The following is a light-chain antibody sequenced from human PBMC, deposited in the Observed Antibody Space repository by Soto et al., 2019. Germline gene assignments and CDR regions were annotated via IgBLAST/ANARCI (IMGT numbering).Light chain of an antibody. J-gene: IGKJ5*01. CDR3: QQYSTSPIT. CDR2: AAS. V-gene: IGKV3-20*01. CDR1: QSFSSSY. Sequence: EIVLTQSPGTLSLSPGERATLSRRASQSFSSSYLAWYQQKPGQAPRLLIYAASSRATGIPDRFSGGGSGTDFSLTISRLDPEDFAVYYCQQYSTSPITFGQGTRLEIK.